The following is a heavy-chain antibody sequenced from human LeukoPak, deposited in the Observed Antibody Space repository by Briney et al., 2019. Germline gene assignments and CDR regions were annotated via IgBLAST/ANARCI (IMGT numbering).Heavy chain of an antibody. D-gene: IGHD2-2*01. CDR2: ISYDGSNK. J-gene: IGHJ4*02. CDR1: GFTFSSYG. CDR3: AKDGDSYCSSTSCYAVDY. Sequence: PGGSLRLSCAASGFTFSSYGMHWVRQAPGKGLEWVAVISYDGSNKYYADSVKGRFTISRDNSKNTLYLQMNSLRAEDTAVYYCAKDGDSYCSSTSCYAVDYWGQGTLVTVSS. V-gene: IGHV3-30*18.